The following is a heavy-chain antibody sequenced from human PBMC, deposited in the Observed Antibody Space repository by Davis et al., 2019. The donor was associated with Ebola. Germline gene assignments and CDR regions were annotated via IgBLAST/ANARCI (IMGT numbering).Heavy chain of an antibody. J-gene: IGHJ3*01. Sequence: GESLKISCAASGFTFSSYSLNWVRQAPGKGLEWVSYISSSSSTIYYADSVKGRFTISRDNAKNSLYLQMNSLRDEDTAVYYCARDYYDFWSGYYVDACDVWGQGTMVTVSS. V-gene: IGHV3-48*02. CDR2: ISSSSSTI. CDR3: ARDYYDFWSGYYVDACDV. D-gene: IGHD3-3*01. CDR1: GFTFSSYS.